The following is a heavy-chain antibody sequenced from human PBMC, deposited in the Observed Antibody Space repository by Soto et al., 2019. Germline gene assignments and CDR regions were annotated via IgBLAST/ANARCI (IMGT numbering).Heavy chain of an antibody. CDR2: IYYSGST. D-gene: IGHD3-16*01. Sequence: PSETLSLTCTVSGGSISSGGYYWSWIRQHPGKGLEWIGYIYYSGSTYYNPSLKSRVTISRDNAHNSLYLQMSGLRAEDTALYYCARDMYTNYVNYFDLWGQGTLVTVSS. CDR3: ARDMYTNYVNYFDL. J-gene: IGHJ5*02. V-gene: IGHV4-31*03. CDR1: GGSISSGGYY.